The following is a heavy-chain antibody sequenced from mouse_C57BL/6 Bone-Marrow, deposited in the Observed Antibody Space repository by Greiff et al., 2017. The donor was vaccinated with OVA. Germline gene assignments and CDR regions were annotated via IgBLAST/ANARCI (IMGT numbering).Heavy chain of an antibody. V-gene: IGHV1-54*01. CDR1: GYAFTNYL. CDR3: ARKGMITAHYYAMDY. D-gene: IGHD2-4*01. Sequence: QVQLKQSGAELVRPGTSVKVSCKASGYAFTNYLIEWVKQRPGQGLEWIGVINPGSGGTNYNEKFKGKATLTADKSSSTAYMQLSSLTSEDSAVYFCARKGMITAHYYAMDYWGQGTSVTVSS. J-gene: IGHJ4*01. CDR2: INPGSGGT.